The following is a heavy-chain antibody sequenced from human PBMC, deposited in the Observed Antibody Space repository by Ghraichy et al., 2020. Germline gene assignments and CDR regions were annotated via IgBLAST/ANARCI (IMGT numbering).Heavy chain of an antibody. Sequence: GESLNISCAASGFIFSSYWMSWVRQAPGKGLDWVANIKKDGSEKYYVDSVKGRFTISRDNAKNSLYLQMTSLRAEDTAVYYCARDLGSGWYFDYWGQGTLGTVSS. CDR2: IKKDGSEK. CDR3: ARDLGSGWYFDY. D-gene: IGHD6-19*01. V-gene: IGHV3-7*01. CDR1: GFIFSSYW. J-gene: IGHJ4*02.